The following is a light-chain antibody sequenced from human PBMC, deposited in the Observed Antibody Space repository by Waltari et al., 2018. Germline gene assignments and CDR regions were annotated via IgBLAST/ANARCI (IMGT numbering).Light chain of an antibody. Sequence: YLQPPRTTPKLLIYDNNKRPSGIPDRFSASKSGTSATLDITGIQIGDEADYYCATWDNSLTAVVFGGGTKLTVL. CDR2: DNN. J-gene: IGLJ2*01. CDR3: ATWDNSLTAVV. V-gene: IGLV1-51*01.